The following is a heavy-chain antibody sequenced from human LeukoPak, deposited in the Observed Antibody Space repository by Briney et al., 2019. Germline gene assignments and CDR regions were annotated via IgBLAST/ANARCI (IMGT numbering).Heavy chain of an antibody. CDR3: AGGYYDILTGHLDAFDI. CDR1: GFTFSSYS. J-gene: IGHJ3*02. Sequence: GGSLRLSCAASGFTFSSYSMNWVRQAPGKGLEWVSYISSSSSTIYYADSVKGRFTISRDNAKNSLYLQMNSLRAEDTAVYYCAGGYYDILTGHLDAFDIWGQGTMVTVSS. CDR2: ISSSSSTI. V-gene: IGHV3-48*04. D-gene: IGHD3-9*01.